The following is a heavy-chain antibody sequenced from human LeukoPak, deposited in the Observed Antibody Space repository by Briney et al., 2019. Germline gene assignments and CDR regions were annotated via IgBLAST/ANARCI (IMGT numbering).Heavy chain of an antibody. V-gene: IGHV3-48*04. CDR1: GFTFSNYS. CDR3: SSSTGRTTNFGY. CDR2: IRLRSNTI. J-gene: IGHJ4*02. Sequence: GGSLRLSCVASGFTFSNYSMNWVRQAPGKGLEWVSYIRLRSNTIYYAESVKGRFTTSRDNAKNSLYLQMNSLRAEDTAVYYCSSSTGRTTNFGYWGQXTLVTVSS. D-gene: IGHD1-7*01.